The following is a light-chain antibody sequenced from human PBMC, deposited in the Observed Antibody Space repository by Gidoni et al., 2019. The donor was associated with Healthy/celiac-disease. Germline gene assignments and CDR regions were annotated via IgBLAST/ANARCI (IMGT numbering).Light chain of an antibody. V-gene: IGKV1-39*01. CDR3: QQGYSTPYT. J-gene: IGKJ2*01. CDR1: QSISSY. Sequence: DIQMTQSPSSLSASVGDRVTITCRASQSISSYLNWYQQKPGKAPKLLIYAASNLQSGVPSRFSGSGSGTDFTLTISSLQPEDIATYYCQQGYSTPYTFGQGTKLEIK. CDR2: AAS.